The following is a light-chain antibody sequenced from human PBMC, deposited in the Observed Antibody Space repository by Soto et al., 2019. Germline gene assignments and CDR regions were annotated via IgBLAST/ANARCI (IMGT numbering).Light chain of an antibody. CDR2: RNN. J-gene: IGLJ1*01. CDR3: AAWDDSLSAHYV. Sequence: QSVLTQPPSASGTPGQRVTISCSGSSSNIGSNYVYWYQQLPGTAPKLLIYRNNQRPSGVPDRFSGSKSGTSASLAISGLRSEHEADYYCAAWDDSLSAHYVFGTGTKVTV. V-gene: IGLV1-47*01. CDR1: SSNIGSNY.